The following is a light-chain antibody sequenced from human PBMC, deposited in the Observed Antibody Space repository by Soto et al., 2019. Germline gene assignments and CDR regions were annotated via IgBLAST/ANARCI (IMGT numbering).Light chain of an antibody. CDR1: QTITT. J-gene: IGKJ4*01. Sequence: EIVWTQSPGPLSLSPGERATLSCRASQTITTLSWYQRKPGQAPRLLIYRVSSRATGVPDRFSGSGSGTDYNLTISRLEPEDFAVYYCQQHGNLPLTLGGGTKVDIK. CDR2: RVS. CDR3: QQHGNLPLT. V-gene: IGKV3-20*01.